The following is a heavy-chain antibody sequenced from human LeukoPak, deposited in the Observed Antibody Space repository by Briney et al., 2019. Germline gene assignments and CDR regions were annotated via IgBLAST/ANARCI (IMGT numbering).Heavy chain of an antibody. CDR2: IYHSGST. V-gene: IGHV4-4*02. J-gene: IGHJ6*02. CDR1: GGSISSSNW. D-gene: IGHD4-17*01. Sequence: KPSETLSLTCTVSGGSISSSNWWSWVRQPPGKGLEWIGEIYHSGSTNYNPSLKSRVTISVDKSKNQFSLKLSSVTAADTAVYYCARVVYSNGDYARNYYGMDVWGQGTTVTVSS. CDR3: ARVVYSNGDYARNYYGMDV.